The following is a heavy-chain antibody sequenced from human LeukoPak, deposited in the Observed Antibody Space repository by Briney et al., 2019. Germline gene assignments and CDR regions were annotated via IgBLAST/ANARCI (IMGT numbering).Heavy chain of an antibody. CDR1: GFIFGDYS. J-gene: IGHJ4*02. D-gene: IGHD6-13*01. CDR2: IRSKAYGGTA. V-gene: IGHV3-49*04. Sequence: PGRSLRLSCTASGFIFGDYSMNWVRQAPGKGLEGVGFIRSKAYGGTAEYAASVKGRFTISRDDSKSIAYLQMNSLKTEDTAVYYCTRVGYSSSWYSVYWGQGTLVTVSS. CDR3: TRVGYSSSWYSVY.